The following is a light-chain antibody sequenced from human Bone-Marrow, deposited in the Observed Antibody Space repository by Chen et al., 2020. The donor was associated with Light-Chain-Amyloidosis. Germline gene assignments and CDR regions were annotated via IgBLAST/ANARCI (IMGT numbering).Light chain of an antibody. Sequence: NFMLTQPHSVSESPGKTVIISCTRSSGSIDTNYGQWYQQRPGSSPTPVIYEDDQRPSGVPDRCSGSTDSASNAASLTISGLKTEDEADYYCQSYQGSSQGVFGGGTKLTVL. CDR3: QSYQGSSQGV. V-gene: IGLV6-57*01. CDR1: SGSIDTNY. J-gene: IGLJ3*02. CDR2: EDD.